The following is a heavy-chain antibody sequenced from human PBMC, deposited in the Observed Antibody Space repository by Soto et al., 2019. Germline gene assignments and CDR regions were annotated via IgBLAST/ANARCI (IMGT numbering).Heavy chain of an antibody. CDR3: AKDPLAYYDFWSDY. CDR1: GFTFSSYA. Sequence: EVQLLESGGGLVQPGGSLRLSCAASGFTFSSYAMSWVRQAPGKGLEWVSAISGSGGSTYYADSVKGRFTISRDNSKNPLYLQMNSLRAEDTAVYYCAKDPLAYYDFWSDYWGQGTLVTVSS. V-gene: IGHV3-23*01. J-gene: IGHJ4*02. D-gene: IGHD3-3*01. CDR2: ISGSGGST.